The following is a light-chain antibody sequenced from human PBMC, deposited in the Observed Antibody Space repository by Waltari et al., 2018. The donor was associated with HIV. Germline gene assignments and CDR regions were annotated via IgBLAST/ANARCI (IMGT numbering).Light chain of an antibody. CDR2: VAS. CDR1: QTLSRK. Sequence: DIQMTQSPSSLSAFVGDSVTITCRASQTLSRKLNWYQQRPGKAPNLLLSVASRLQSGVPSRFSGSGAGTDFTLTISSLQPEDFATYYCQQTYSTPYTFGQGTKLEI. J-gene: IGKJ2*01. CDR3: QQTYSTPYT. V-gene: IGKV1-39*01.